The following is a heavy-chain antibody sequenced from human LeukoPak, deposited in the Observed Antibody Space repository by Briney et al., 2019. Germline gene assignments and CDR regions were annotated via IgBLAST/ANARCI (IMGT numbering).Heavy chain of an antibody. V-gene: IGHV1-2*02. Sequence: ASVKVSCKASGYTFTSYGISWVRQAPGQGLEWMGWINPNSGGTNYAQKFQGRVTMTRDTSISTAYMELSRLRSDDTAVYYCARDGPYSSGWYSYARDWGQGTLVTVSS. CDR2: INPNSGGT. CDR1: GYTFTSYG. J-gene: IGHJ4*02. CDR3: ARDGPYSSGWYSYARD. D-gene: IGHD6-19*01.